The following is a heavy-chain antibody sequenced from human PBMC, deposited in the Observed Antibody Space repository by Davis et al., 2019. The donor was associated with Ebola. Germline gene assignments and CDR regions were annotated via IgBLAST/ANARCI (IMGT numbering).Heavy chain of an antibody. J-gene: IGHJ4*02. CDR2: ISGSGGST. V-gene: IGHV3-23*01. Sequence: GGSLRLSCEASGFTFSNFGMHWVRQAPGKGLEWVSAISGSGGSTYYADSVKGRFTISRDNSKNTLYLQMNSLRAEDTAVYYCAKVVTLHFDYWGQGTLVTVSS. CDR3: AKVVTLHFDY. D-gene: IGHD3-16*01. CDR1: GFTFSNFG.